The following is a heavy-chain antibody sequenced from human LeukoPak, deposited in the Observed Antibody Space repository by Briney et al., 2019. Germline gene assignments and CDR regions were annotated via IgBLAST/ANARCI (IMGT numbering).Heavy chain of an antibody. J-gene: IGHJ5*02. CDR3: ARGYGSGTNGGFDP. CDR1: GLTFSSYW. D-gene: IGHD3-10*01. CDR2: INSDGSST. V-gene: IGHV3-74*01. Sequence: PGGSLRLSCAVSGLTFSSYWMHWVRQAPGKGLVWVSRINSDGSSTNYADSVKGRFTISRDNSKNTLYLQMNSLRAEDTAVYYCARGYGSGTNGGFDPWGQGTLVTVSS.